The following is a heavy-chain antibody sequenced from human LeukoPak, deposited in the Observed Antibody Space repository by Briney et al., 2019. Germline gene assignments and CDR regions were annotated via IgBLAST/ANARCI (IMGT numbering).Heavy chain of an antibody. J-gene: IGHJ5*02. CDR3: ARREMATIKGGFDP. Sequence: TSETLSLTCTVSGGSVSSGSYYWSWIRQPPGKGLEWIGYIYYSGSTNYNPSLKSRVTISVDTSKNQFSLKLSSVTAADTAVYYCARREMATIKGGFDPWGQGTLVTVSS. D-gene: IGHD5-24*01. CDR1: GGSVSSGSYY. V-gene: IGHV4-61*01. CDR2: IYYSGST.